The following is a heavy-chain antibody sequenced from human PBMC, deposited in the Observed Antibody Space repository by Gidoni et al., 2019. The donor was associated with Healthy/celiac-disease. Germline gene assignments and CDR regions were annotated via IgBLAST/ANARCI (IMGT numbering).Heavy chain of an antibody. CDR2: ISSSSSTI. CDR1: GVNFRSYS. Sequence: EVQLVESGGGLVQPGGSLRLSCAACGVNFRSYSMNWVRQAPGQGLECVSYISSSSSTIYYADSVKDRFTISRANAKNSLYLQMNSLRDEDTAVYYCARGGTDAGSGCYPYYYYGMDVWGQGTTVTVSS. J-gene: IGHJ6*02. D-gene: IGHD6-19*01. V-gene: IGHV3-48*02. CDR3: ARGGTDAGSGCYPYYYYGMDV.